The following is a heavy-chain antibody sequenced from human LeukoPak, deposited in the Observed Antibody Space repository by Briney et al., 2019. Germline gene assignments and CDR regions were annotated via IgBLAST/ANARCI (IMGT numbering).Heavy chain of an antibody. Sequence: IPSGTLSLTCTVSGGSISSSSYFWGWIRQPPGKGLQWIGSIHYSGNSYYNPSLQSRVTMSVDTSKNLFSVKLSSVTAADTAVYFCARPIIGSYPGAFDVWGQGAMVTVSS. J-gene: IGHJ3*01. D-gene: IGHD1-26*01. V-gene: IGHV4-39*01. CDR2: IHYSGNS. CDR3: ARPIIGSYPGAFDV. CDR1: GGSISSSSYF.